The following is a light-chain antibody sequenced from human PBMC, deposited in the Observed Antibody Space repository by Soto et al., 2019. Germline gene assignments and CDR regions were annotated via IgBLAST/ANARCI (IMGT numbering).Light chain of an antibody. CDR1: QSVSGSY. Sequence: ENVLTQSPGTLSLSPGERATLSCRASQSVSGSYLAWYQQKPGQAPRLLIYDASNRATGIPARLSGSGSGTDFTLTISRLEPEDFAVYYCQQYGSSPWTFGQGTKVDIK. J-gene: IGKJ1*01. CDR3: QQYGSSPWT. V-gene: IGKV3-20*01. CDR2: DAS.